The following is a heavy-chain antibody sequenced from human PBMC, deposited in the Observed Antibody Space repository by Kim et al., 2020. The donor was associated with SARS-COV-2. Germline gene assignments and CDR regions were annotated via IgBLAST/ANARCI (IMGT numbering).Heavy chain of an antibody. CDR1: GGSISSSSYY. J-gene: IGHJ4*02. Sequence: SKTLSLTCTVSGGSISSSSYYWGWIRQPPGKGLEWIGSIYYSGSTYYNPSLKSRVTISVDTSKNQFSLKLSSVTAADTAVYYCARHRREWLRTIPYYFDYWGQGTLVTVSS. V-gene: IGHV4-39*01. CDR2: IYYSGST. CDR3: ARHRREWLRTIPYYFDY. D-gene: IGHD5-12*01.